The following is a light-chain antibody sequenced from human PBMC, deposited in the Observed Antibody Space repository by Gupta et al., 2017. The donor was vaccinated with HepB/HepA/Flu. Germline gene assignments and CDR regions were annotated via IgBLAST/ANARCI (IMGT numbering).Light chain of an antibody. V-gene: IGKV1-39*01. CDR2: AAS. Sequence: DIQMTQSPSSLSASVGDRVTITCRASQSISSYLNWYQQKPGKVPKLLIYAASSLQSGVTSRFSGSGSGTXFTLTIXSLQPEDFATYYCQQSYSTPLTFGXGTKVEIK. CDR1: QSISSY. J-gene: IGKJ4*01. CDR3: QQSYSTPLT.